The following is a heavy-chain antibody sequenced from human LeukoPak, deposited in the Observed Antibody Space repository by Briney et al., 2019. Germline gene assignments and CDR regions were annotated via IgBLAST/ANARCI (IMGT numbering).Heavy chain of an antibody. CDR2: INHSEST. Sequence: PGGSLRLSCGASGFNFNINSMNWARQAPGKGLEWIGEINHSESTNYNPSLKSRVTISVDTSKNHFSLKLWSVTAADTAVYYCARGRGITMIRGAPWGSFDYWGQGTLVTVSS. J-gene: IGHJ4*02. D-gene: IGHD3-10*01. CDR3: ARGRGITMIRGAPWGSFDY. CDR1: GFNFNINS. V-gene: IGHV4-34*01.